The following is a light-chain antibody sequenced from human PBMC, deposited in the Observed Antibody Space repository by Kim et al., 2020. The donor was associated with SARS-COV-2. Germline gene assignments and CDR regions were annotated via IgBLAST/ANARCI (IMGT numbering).Light chain of an antibody. CDR2: TAS. CDR3: QKYNSATWT. J-gene: IGKJ1*01. Sequence: ASFGERVTITGRASPSISNYVAWYQQKTGKLPNRLIYTASTVQSGVPSRFSGRGYGREFTLSISSLQPEYVATFNYQKYNSATWTFGQGTKLEIK. V-gene: IGKV1-27*01. CDR1: PSISNY.